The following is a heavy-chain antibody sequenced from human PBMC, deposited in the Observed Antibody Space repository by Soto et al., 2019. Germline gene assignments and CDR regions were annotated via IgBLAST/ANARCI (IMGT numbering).Heavy chain of an antibody. D-gene: IGHD3-10*01. CDR1: GFTFDYYW. V-gene: IGHV3-74*01. J-gene: IGHJ3*01. CDR2: VHSDGNTT. Sequence: EVQLVESGGGLVQPGESLRLSFAASGFTFDYYWMHWVRQAPGKGLVWVSRVHSDGNTTTYADSVKGRFTISRDNARNTVSLQMSSLRAEDTAIYYCARGDRGGFDLWGHGTVVTVSS. CDR3: ARGDRGGFDL.